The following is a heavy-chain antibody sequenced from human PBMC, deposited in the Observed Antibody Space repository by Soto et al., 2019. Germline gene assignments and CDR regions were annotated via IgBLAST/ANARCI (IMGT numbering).Heavy chain of an antibody. CDR3: ARREGDCRGGSSPYYHD. J-gene: IGHJ4*02. CDR2: IYHSGST. D-gene: IGHD2-15*01. CDR1: GGSISSNDW. V-gene: IGHV4-4*02. Sequence: QVQLQESGPGLVKPSETLSLTCTVSGGSISSNDWWSWVRQTPGKGLEWIGEIYHSGSTNYNPSPKVRVTLSLDKSKNHFSLSLNFVTAADTAVYYCARREGDCRGGSSPYYHDWGQGTLVTASS.